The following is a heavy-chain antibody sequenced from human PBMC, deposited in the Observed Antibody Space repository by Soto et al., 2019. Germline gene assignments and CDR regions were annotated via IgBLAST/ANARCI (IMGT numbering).Heavy chain of an antibody. CDR2: IIPIFGTS. CDR3: VRDASIIAARLYYYYGMDV. J-gene: IGHJ6*02. CDR1: GGTFSSYA. V-gene: IGHV1-69*01. D-gene: IGHD6-6*01. Sequence: QVQLVQSGAEVKKPGSSVKVSCKASGGTFSSYAISWVRQAPGQGLEWMGGIIPIFGTSNYAQKFQGRVTITADESTSTAYMELSSLRSEVTAVYYFVRDASIIAARLYYYYGMDVWGQGTTVTVSS.